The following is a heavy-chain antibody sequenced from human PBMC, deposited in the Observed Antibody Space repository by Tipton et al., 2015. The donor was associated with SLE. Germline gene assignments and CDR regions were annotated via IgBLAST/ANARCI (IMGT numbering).Heavy chain of an antibody. Sequence: TLSLTCAVSGGSISSGGYYWSWIRQPAGKGLEWIGRIYTSGSTNYNPSLKSRVTISVDTSKNQFSLKLTSVTAADTAVYYCAREDLGQWQAFDIWGQGTMVTVSS. J-gene: IGHJ3*02. D-gene: IGHD6-19*01. V-gene: IGHV4-61*02. CDR2: IYTSGST. CDR3: AREDLGQWQAFDI. CDR1: GGSISSGGYY.